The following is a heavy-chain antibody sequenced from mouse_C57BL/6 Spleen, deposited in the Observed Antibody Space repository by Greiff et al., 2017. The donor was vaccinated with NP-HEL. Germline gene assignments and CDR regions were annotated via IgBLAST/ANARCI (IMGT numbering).Heavy chain of an antibody. CDR1: GYSITSGYY. V-gene: IGHV3-6*01. CDR2: ISYDGSN. Sequence: EVKLQESGPGLVKPSQSLSLTCSVTGYSITSGYYWNWIRQFPGNKLEWMGYISYDGSNNYNPSLKNRISITRDTSKNQFFLKLNSVTTEDTATYYCVTAAWFAYWGQGTLVTVSA. J-gene: IGHJ3*01. CDR3: VTAAWFAY.